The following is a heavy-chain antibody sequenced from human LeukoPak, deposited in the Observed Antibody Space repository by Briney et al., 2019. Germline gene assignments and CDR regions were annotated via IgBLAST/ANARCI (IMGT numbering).Heavy chain of an antibody. V-gene: IGHV4-61*02. CDR1: VGSISSGSDY. J-gene: IGHJ4*02. CDR3: ARGSRYSSGYDYIDN. CDR2: WCSSGST. D-gene: IGHD3-22*01. Sequence: SETLSLTRTVSVGSISSGSDYCSWIRHTAGKGLEWIGRWCSSGSTNYNPSLKSRVSISVDTSKNQSSLRLSSVTAADTAVYYCARGSRYSSGYDYIDNWGQGTLVTVSA.